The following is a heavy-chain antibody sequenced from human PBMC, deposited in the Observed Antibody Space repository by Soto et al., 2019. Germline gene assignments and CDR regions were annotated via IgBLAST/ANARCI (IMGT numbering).Heavy chain of an antibody. CDR1: GGSISSSSYF. Sequence: SETLSLTCTVSGGSISSSSYFWGWIRQPPGKGLEWIGSIYYSGSTYYNPSLKNRVTVYVDTSKNQFSMKLSSVTAADTAVYYCARHPSDFWFDPWGQGTLVTVSS. CDR2: IYYSGST. CDR3: ARHPSDFWFDP. V-gene: IGHV4-39*01. J-gene: IGHJ5*02. D-gene: IGHD2-21*02.